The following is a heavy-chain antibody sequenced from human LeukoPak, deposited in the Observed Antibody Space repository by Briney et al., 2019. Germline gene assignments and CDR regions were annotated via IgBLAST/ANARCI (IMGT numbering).Heavy chain of an antibody. D-gene: IGHD5-24*01. CDR2: IIPIFGTA. Sequence: ASVKVSCKASGGTFSSYAISWVRQAPGQGLEWMGRIIPIFGTANYAQKFQGRVTITTDESTSTAYMELSSLRSEDTAVYYCARESADGYPRNYYFDYWGQGTLVTVSS. CDR1: GGTFSSYA. V-gene: IGHV1-69*05. CDR3: ARESADGYPRNYYFDY. J-gene: IGHJ4*02.